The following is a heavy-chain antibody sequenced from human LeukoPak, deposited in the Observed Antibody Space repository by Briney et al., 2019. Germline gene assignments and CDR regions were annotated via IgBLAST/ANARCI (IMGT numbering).Heavy chain of an antibody. J-gene: IGHJ4*02. CDR3: ARAPDDTSGYYPLDY. CDR2: ISYGGST. V-gene: IGHV4-59*08. D-gene: IGHD3-22*01. CDR1: GGPLSSYY. Sequence: SSETLSLTCTVSGGPLSSYYWSWIRQPPGKGLESIGYISYGGSTNYNPSLKSRVTISIDTSKNQVSLKLGSVTAADTAVYYCARAPDDTSGYYPLDYWGQGTLVTVSS.